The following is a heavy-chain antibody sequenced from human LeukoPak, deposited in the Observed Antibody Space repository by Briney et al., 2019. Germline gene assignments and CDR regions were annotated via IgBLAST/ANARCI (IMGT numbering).Heavy chain of an antibody. J-gene: IGHJ4*02. Sequence: GASVKVSCKASGGNFRNYGFHWVRQAPGQGLEWMGGMLPIFGTANYALKFQGRVTITADESSNTASLDLSSLTSEDTAVYYCVSLGGGLWGQGTLVSVSS. CDR3: VSLGGGL. V-gene: IGHV1-69*13. CDR2: MLPIFGTA. CDR1: GGNFRNYG. D-gene: IGHD3/OR15-3a*01.